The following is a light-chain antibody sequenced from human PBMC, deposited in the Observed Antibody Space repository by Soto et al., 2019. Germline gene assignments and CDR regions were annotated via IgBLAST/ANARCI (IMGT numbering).Light chain of an antibody. J-gene: IGKJ1*01. CDR1: QSVSSSY. Sequence: EIVLTQSPGTLSLSPGERAILSCRASQSVSSSYLAWYQQKPGQAPRLLIYGASSRATGIPDRFSGSGSGTDFTLTISRLEPEDFAVYYCQQYGSPFGQGTKVEIK. V-gene: IGKV3-20*01. CDR2: GAS. CDR3: QQYGSP.